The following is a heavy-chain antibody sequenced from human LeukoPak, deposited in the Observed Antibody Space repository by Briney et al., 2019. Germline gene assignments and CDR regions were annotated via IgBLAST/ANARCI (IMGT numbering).Heavy chain of an antibody. CDR3: AKGRISAAAGLEC. D-gene: IGHD6-13*01. Sequence: GPSLTLSYAAAGFTFTIDAVTWVRQAAGEGMGWVSSISGSGGDSYYTDPVKGRFTISRDNSKNTLYLQVNSLRAGDTAVFYCAKGRISAAAGLECWGQGTLVTVSS. CDR2: ISGSGGDS. J-gene: IGHJ4*02. V-gene: IGHV3-23*01. CDR1: GFTFTIDA.